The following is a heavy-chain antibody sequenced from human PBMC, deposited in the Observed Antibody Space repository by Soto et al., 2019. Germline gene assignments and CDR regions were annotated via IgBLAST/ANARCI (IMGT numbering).Heavy chain of an antibody. J-gene: IGHJ6*02. D-gene: IGHD3-9*01. Sequence: SVKVSCKASGGTFSSYAISWVRQAPGQGLGWMGGIIPIFGTANYAQKFQGRVTITADESTSTAYMELSSLRSEDTAVYYCARDREDYDILTGETNYYYGMDVWGQGTTVTVYS. CDR1: GGTFSSYA. CDR2: IIPIFGTA. CDR3: ARDREDYDILTGETNYYYGMDV. V-gene: IGHV1-69*13.